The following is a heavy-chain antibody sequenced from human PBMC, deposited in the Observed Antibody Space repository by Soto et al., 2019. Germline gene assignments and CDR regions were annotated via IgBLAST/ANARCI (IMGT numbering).Heavy chain of an antibody. CDR2: ISYDGSNK. V-gene: IGHV3-30*04. D-gene: IGHD6-19*01. CDR1: GVTFSNYA. J-gene: IGHJ4*02. Sequence: QVQLVESGGGVVQPGRSLRLSCAASGVTFSNYAMHWVRQAPGKGLEWAAVISYDGSNKHYADSVKGRFTISRDNSKNTLYLEMDSLRAEDTAVYYCAREPGGGQWLDRIDYWGQGTLVTVSS. CDR3: AREPGGGQWLDRIDY.